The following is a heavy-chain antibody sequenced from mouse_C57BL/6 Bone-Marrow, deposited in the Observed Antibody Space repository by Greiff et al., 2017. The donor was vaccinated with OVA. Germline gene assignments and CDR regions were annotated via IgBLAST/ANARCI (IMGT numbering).Heavy chain of an antibody. CDR2: IRNKANGYTT. CDR3: AKYSIYDGYYLKDD. CDR1: GFTFTDYY. Sequence: EVKLVESGGGLVQPGGSLSLSCAASGFTFTDYYMSWVRQPPGKALEWLGFIRNKANGYTTEYSVSVKGRFTISRDNSQGILYLQINALIGEDTSTYYGAKYSIYDGYYLKDDWGTGTTLTVSS. J-gene: IGHJ2*01. D-gene: IGHD2-3*01. V-gene: IGHV7-3*01.